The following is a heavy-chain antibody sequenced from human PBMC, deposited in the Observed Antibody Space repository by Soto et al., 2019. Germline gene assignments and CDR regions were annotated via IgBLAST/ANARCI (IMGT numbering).Heavy chain of an antibody. Sequence: GGSLRLSCAASGFIFNNYWMTWVRQAPGKGLEWVAKIKADGSEASYVDSVKGRFTISRDNAKNSLYLQMNSLRAEDTAVYYCVRDFGFDVLAGYQHFDYWGQGTLVTVSS. CDR2: IKADGSEA. V-gene: IGHV3-7*03. CDR3: VRDFGFDVLAGYQHFDY. CDR1: GFIFNNYW. J-gene: IGHJ4*02. D-gene: IGHD3-9*01.